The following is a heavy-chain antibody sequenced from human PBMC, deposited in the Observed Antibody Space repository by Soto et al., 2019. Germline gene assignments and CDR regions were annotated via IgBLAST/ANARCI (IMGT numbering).Heavy chain of an antibody. CDR1: GDSISSADYY. CDR2: IFYSGTT. D-gene: IGHD1-1*01. Sequence: SETLSLTCTVSGDSISSADYYWSWIRQTPGKGLEWIGHIFYSGTTYYNPSLKSRLTISVDTSKNHFSLRLTSVTAADTAVYYCARDLWVEPELYYYGMDVWGQGTTVTVSS. V-gene: IGHV4-30-4*01. CDR3: ARDLWVEPELYYYGMDV. J-gene: IGHJ6*02.